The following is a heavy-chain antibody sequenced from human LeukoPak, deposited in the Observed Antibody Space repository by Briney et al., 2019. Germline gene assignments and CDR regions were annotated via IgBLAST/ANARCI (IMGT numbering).Heavy chain of an antibody. CDR1: GITFSSYT. CDR3: ARGPSGYHNT. V-gene: IGHV3-21*01. Sequence: GGSLRLSCEVSGITFSSYTMTWVRQAPRGGLEWVSSISSSSTFIYYADSVRGRFTTSRDNAKNSLFLQIHSLTTEDTAVYYCARGPSGYHNTGGQGTLVTVSS. CDR2: ISSSSTFI. J-gene: IGHJ4*02. D-gene: IGHD5-12*01.